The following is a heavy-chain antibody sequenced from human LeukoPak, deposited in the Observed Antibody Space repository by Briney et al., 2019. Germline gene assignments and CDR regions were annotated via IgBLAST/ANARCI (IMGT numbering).Heavy chain of an antibody. CDR1: GGSISSYY. J-gene: IGHJ4*02. CDR3: ARSILPYSSSWYGD. V-gene: IGHV4-4*07. CDR2: IYTSGST. D-gene: IGHD6-13*01. Sequence: PSETLSLTCTVSGGSISSYYWSWIRQPAGKGLEWIGRIYTSGSTNYNPSLKSRVTMSVDTSKNQFSLKLSSVTAADTAVYYCARSILPYSSSWYGDWGQGTLVTVSS.